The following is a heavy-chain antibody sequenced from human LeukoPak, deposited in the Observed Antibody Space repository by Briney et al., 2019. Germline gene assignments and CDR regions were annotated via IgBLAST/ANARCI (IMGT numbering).Heavy chain of an antibody. Sequence: GGSLRLSCSASGFTFNRFYLHWVRQAPGKGLEFVSHISSNGATTYYADSVKGRFTISRDNSKNTLYLQMSSLRAEDTAVYYCARLVDSYGFDAFDIWDQGTMVAVSS. CDR3: ARLVDSYGFDAFDI. V-gene: IGHV3-64D*06. CDR1: GFTFNRFY. CDR2: ISSNGATT. J-gene: IGHJ3*02. D-gene: IGHD5-18*01.